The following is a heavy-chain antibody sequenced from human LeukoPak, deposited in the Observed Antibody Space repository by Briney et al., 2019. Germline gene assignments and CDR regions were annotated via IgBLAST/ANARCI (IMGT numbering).Heavy chain of an antibody. J-gene: IGHJ5*02. CDR2: MNPNSGNT. V-gene: IGHV1-8*01. CDR3: ARVFLVSRRVGVGSFDP. Sequence: ASVKVSCTASGYTFTIYDINWVRQAPGQGLEWMGWMNPNSGNTGYSQKFQGRVTMTRNTSISTAYLELSSLRSEDTAVYCCARVFLVSRRVGVGSFDPWGQGTLVTVSS. D-gene: IGHD3-10*01. CDR1: GYTFTIYD.